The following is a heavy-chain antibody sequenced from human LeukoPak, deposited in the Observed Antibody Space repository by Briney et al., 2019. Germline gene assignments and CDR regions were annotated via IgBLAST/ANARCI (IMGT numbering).Heavy chain of an antibody. D-gene: IGHD3-16*01. J-gene: IGHJ4*02. V-gene: IGHV3-48*03. CDR1: GFTFNIYE. Sequence: PRGSLRLSCAASGFTFNIYEMSWVRQAPGKGLEWISYVSANGDTIYYADSVRGRFTISRDNARNSLYLQMNSLRAEDTAVYYCVSAYGGLLDYWGQGSLVTVSS. CDR3: VSAYGGLLDY. CDR2: VSANGDTI.